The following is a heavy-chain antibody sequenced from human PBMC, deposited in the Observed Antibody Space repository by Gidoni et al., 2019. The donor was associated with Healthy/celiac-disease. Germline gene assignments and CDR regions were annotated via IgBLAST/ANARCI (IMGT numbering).Heavy chain of an antibody. CDR3: ARAYYDFWSGYYKIGGTTFDY. Sequence: QVHLQESGPGLVTPSQTLSLTCTVSACSISSVGYYSSWIRQHPGKGLEWIGYIYSSGSTYYNPSLKSRVTISVDTSKNQFSLKLSSVTAADTAVYYCARAYYDFWSGYYKIGGTTFDYWGQGTLVTVSS. D-gene: IGHD3-3*01. CDR1: ACSISSVGYY. CDR2: IYSSGST. V-gene: IGHV4-31*03. J-gene: IGHJ4*02.